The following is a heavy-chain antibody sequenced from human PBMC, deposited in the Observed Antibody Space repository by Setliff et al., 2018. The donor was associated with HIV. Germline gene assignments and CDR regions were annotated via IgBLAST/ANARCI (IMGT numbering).Heavy chain of an antibody. V-gene: IGHV3-15*01. CDR2: IKSKTDGGTT. D-gene: IGHD6-13*01. Sequence: GGSLRLSCAASGFTFSNAWMSWVRQAPGKGLEWVGRIKSKTDGGTTDYAAPVKGRFTISSDDSKNTLYLQMNSLKTEDTAVYYCTASLQQQVLRWFDPWGQGTLVTVSS. CDR1: GFTFSNAW. CDR3: TASLQQQVLRWFDP. J-gene: IGHJ5*02.